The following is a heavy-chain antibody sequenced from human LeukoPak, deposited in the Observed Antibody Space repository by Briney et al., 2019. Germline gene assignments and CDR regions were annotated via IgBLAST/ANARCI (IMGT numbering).Heavy chain of an antibody. CDR1: GYTFTSYG. J-gene: IGHJ4*02. Sequence: ASVKVSCKASGYTFTSYGISWVRQAPEQGLEWMGWISAYNGNTNYAQKLQGRVTMTTDTSTSTAYMELRSLRSDDTAVYYCARDHNRIVGATTVGYFDYWGQGTLVTVSS. CDR2: ISAYNGNT. V-gene: IGHV1-18*01. D-gene: IGHD1-26*01. CDR3: ARDHNRIVGATTVGYFDY.